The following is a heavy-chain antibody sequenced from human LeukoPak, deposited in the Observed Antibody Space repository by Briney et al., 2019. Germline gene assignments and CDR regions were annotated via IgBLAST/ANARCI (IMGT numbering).Heavy chain of an antibody. CDR2: IIPIFGTA. J-gene: IGHJ4*02. Sequence: SVKVSCKASGGTFSSYAISWVRQAPGQGLEWMGGIIPIFGTANYAQKFQGRVTITADESTSTAYMEMSSLRSEDTAVYYCTRASEGHIVGATTEGDYWGQGTLVTVSS. CDR1: GGTFSSYA. V-gene: IGHV1-69*13. CDR3: TRASEGHIVGATTEGDY. D-gene: IGHD1-26*01.